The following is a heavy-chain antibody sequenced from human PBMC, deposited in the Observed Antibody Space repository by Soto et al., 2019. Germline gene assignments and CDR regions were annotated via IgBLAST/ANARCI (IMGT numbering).Heavy chain of an antibody. CDR1: GGSSSGFG. D-gene: IGHD6-6*01. Sequence: SETLSVTWTVAGGSSSGFGWSWIRQPPGKGLEWIGYIYHSGSIYYNPSLKSRVTISVDRSKNQFSLKLSSVTAADTAVYYCARVPSPRGQGTPVTVSS. CDR3: ARVPSP. CDR2: IYHSGSI. J-gene: IGHJ1*01. V-gene: IGHV4-30-2*01.